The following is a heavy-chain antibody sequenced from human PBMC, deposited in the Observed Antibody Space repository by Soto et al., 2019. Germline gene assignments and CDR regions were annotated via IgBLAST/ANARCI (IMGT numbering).Heavy chain of an antibody. CDR2: TSHDGNVK. J-gene: IGHJ4*02. CDR3: ARGGVPAVKVGDY. Sequence: QVQLVESGGGVVQPGRSLSLTCAGSGFTFSNYPMHWVRQAPGKGLEWVAITSHDGNVKYYVDSLKGRFTISRDNSKNTLYLQMSSLRAEDTAVYYCARGGVPAVKVGDYWGQGTLVNVSS. CDR1: GFTFSNYP. D-gene: IGHD2-2*01. V-gene: IGHV3-30-3*01.